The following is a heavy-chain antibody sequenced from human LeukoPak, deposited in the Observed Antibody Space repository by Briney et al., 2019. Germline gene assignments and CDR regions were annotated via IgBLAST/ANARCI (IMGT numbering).Heavy chain of an antibody. CDR3: ARDVGPFDY. V-gene: IGHV1-69*04. Sequence: SVKVSCKASGGTFSSYTISWVRQAPGQGLEWMGRIIPILGIANYAQKFQGRVTITADKSTNTAYMELSSLRSDDTAVYYCARDVGPFDYWGQGTLVTVSS. D-gene: IGHD1-26*01. CDR1: GGTFSSYT. J-gene: IGHJ4*02. CDR2: IIPILGIA.